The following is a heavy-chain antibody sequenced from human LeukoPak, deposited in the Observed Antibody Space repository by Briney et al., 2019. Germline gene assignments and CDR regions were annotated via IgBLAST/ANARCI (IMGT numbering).Heavy chain of an antibody. D-gene: IGHD3-10*01. CDR3: AREMGGDYGSGTFLDL. Sequence: NPGGSLRLSCAASEFVFSDYYMSWVRQAPGKGLEWVSYISSGGSTIYYADSVKGRFTISRGNAKNSLYLQMNSLRAEDTAVYYCAREMGGDYGSGTFLDLWGQGNMVTVSS. J-gene: IGHJ5*02. CDR1: EFVFSDYY. V-gene: IGHV3-11*01. CDR2: ISSGGSTI.